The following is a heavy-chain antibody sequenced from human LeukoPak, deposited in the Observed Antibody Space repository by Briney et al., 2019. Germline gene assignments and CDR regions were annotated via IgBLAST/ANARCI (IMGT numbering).Heavy chain of an antibody. CDR2: INPNSGGT. CDR1: GYTFTGYY. CDR3: ARDHSEQYFDWLLS. D-gene: IGHD3-9*01. Sequence: ASVKVSCKASGYTFTGYYMHWVRQAPGQGLEWMGWINPNSGGTNYAQKFQGRVTMTRDTSISTAYMELSRLRSDDTAVYYCARDHSEQYFDWLLSWGQGTLVTVSS. J-gene: IGHJ4*02. V-gene: IGHV1-2*02.